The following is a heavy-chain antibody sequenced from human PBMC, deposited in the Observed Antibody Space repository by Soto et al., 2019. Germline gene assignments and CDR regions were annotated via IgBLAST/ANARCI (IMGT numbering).Heavy chain of an antibody. CDR3: YDSSGQGLDY. D-gene: IGHD3-22*01. CDR2: TRNKANSYTT. J-gene: IGHJ4*02. V-gene: IGHV3-72*01. Sequence: GGSLRLSCAASGFTFSDHYMDWVRQAPGKGLEWVGRTRNKANSYTTEYAASVKGRFTISRDDSKNSLYLQMNRLKTEDTAVYSHYDSSGQGLDYWGQGTLVTVSS. CDR1: GFTFSDHY.